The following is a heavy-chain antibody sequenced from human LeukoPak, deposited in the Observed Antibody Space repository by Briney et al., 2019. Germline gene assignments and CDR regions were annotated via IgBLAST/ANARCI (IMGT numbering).Heavy chain of an antibody. CDR2: IYPGDSDT. CDR1: GYSFTSYW. D-gene: IGHD2-2*01. V-gene: IGHV5-51*01. CDR3: ARPYCSSTSCYPPYYFDY. J-gene: IGHJ4*02. Sequence: GESLKISCKGSGYSFTSYWIGWVRQMPGKGLEWMGIIYPGDSDTRYSPPFQGQVTISADKSISTAYLQWSSLKASDTAMYYCARPYCSSTSCYPPYYFDYWGQGTLVTVSS.